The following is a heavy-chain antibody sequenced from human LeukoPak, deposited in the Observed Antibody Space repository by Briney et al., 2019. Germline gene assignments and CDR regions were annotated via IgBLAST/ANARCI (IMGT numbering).Heavy chain of an antibody. D-gene: IGHD6-19*01. Sequence: GGALRLSCAASGFTFSSYYMSWVRQAPGKGLEWVSSISSSSTYMFYADSVRGRFTISRDNAKNSLYLQMNSLRAEDTAVYYCARDRGSGWHTFDYWGQGTLVTVSS. J-gene: IGHJ4*02. CDR1: GFTFSSYY. CDR2: ISSSSTYM. V-gene: IGHV3-21*01. CDR3: ARDRGSGWHTFDY.